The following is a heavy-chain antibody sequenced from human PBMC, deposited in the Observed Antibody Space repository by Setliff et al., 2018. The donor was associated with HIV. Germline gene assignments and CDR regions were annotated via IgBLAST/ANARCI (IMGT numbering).Heavy chain of an antibody. CDR1: GDSIRSQF. J-gene: IGHJ5*02. D-gene: IGHD3-3*01. CDR3: ARVPSAGVRGRPDLYHWFDP. CDR2: IETTGTV. V-gene: IGHV4-4*08. Sequence: SETLSLTCNLSGDSIRSQFWTWLRQTPGKGLEWIASIETTGTVNYSPSLKSRVSISLDPSRSQFSLTLRSVTAADTAVYYCARVPSAGVRGRPDLYHWFDPWGQGTLVTVSS.